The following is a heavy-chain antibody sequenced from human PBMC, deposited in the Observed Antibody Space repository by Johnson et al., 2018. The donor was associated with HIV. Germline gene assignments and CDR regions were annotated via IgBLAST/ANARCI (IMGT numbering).Heavy chain of an antibody. V-gene: IGHV3-20*04. CDR2: ISWNGGST. J-gene: IGHJ3*02. Sequence: VQLVESGGGVVQPGRSLRLSCAASGFTFSSYAMHWVRQAPGKGLEWVSGISWNGGSTGYADSVKGRFTISRDNAKNSLYLQMNSLRAEDTALYYCARRAFEWELPGGAFDIWDQGTRVTVSS. D-gene: IGHD1-26*01. CDR3: ARRAFEWELPGGAFDI. CDR1: GFTFSSYA.